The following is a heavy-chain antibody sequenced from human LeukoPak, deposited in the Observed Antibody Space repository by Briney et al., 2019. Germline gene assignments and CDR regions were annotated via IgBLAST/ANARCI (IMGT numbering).Heavy chain of an antibody. Sequence: GGSLRLSCAASGFTFSSYWMHWVRQSPGKGLVWVSRINSDGSSTSYADSVKGRFTTSRDNAKNTLYLQMNSLRAEDTAVYYCARGPDIITMVRGVNGMDVWGQGTTVTVSS. J-gene: IGHJ6*02. D-gene: IGHD3-10*01. CDR3: ARGPDIITMVRGVNGMDV. V-gene: IGHV3-74*01. CDR1: GFTFSSYW. CDR2: INSDGSST.